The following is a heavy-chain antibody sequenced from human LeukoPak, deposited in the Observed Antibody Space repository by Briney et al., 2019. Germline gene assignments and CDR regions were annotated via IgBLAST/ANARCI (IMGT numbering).Heavy chain of an antibody. V-gene: IGHV3-23*01. CDR2: ISDNEGST. D-gene: IGHD5-18*01. CDR1: GFTFNYYA. J-gene: IGHJ4*02. CDR3: ARHDSFIPY. Sequence: PGGSLRLSCAASGFTFNYYAMSWVRQAPGKGLEWVSGISDNEGSTYYRASVKGRFTISRDNTKNTVYLQLNNLRADDTAVYFCARHDSFIPYWGQGTLVIVSS.